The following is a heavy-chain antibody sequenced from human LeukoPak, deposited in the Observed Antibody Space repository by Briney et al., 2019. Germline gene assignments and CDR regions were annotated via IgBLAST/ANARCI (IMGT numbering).Heavy chain of an antibody. CDR2: IRSDGSIT. J-gene: IGHJ4*02. CDR1: GFTFSGYW. D-gene: IGHD1-26*01. Sequence: GGSLILSCAASGFTFSGYWMHWVRQAPGKGLAWVSVIRSDGSITTYADSVKGRFTISRDTAKNTLYLQMNSLRAEDTAVYYCARDGRSGNFDKWDQGTLVSVSS. CDR3: ARDGRSGNFDK. V-gene: IGHV3-74*01.